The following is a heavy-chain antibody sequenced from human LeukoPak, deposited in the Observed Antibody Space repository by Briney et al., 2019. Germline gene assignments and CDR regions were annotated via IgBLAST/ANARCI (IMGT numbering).Heavy chain of an antibody. J-gene: IGHJ4*02. CDR2: IYHSGST. CDR1: GGSISSRNW. D-gene: IGHD4-17*01. CDR3: ARVHTSSSQFYGDSPFDY. Sequence: KASGTLSLTCAVSGGSISSRNWWSWVRQPPGKGLEWIGEIYHSGSTTYNPSLKSRVTISVDKSNNQFSLKLDSVTAADTAVYFCARVHTSSSQFYGDSPFDYWGQGTLVTVSS. V-gene: IGHV4-4*02.